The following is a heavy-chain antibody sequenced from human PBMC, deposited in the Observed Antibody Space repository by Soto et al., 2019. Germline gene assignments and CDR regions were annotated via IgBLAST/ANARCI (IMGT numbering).Heavy chain of an antibody. J-gene: IGHJ4*02. CDR3: AHGVEVATPFDS. CDR1: GFSLSTSGVG. Sequence: QITLKESGPTLVKPTQTLTLTCTLSGFSLSTSGVGVGWIRQHPGKALEWLALIYWDDDKRYSPSLKSRLTITQDTSKNQVVLTRTNMDPVDTATYYWAHGVEVATPFDSWGQGTQVTFSS. V-gene: IGHV2-5*02. D-gene: IGHD5-12*01. CDR2: IYWDDDK.